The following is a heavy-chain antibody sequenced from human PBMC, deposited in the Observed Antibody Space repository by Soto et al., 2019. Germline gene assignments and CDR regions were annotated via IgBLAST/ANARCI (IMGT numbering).Heavy chain of an antibody. CDR1: GGTFSSYA. D-gene: IGHD3-3*01. Sequence: QVQLVQSGAEVKKPGSSVKVSCKASGGTFSSYAISWVRQAPGQGLEWMGGIIPIFGTANYAQKFQGRVTITADESTRTDYKELSRLRSKDTAVYYCASHYDFLTYFDYWGQGTLVTVSS. J-gene: IGHJ4*02. CDR3: ASHYDFLTYFDY. V-gene: IGHV1-69*12. CDR2: IIPIFGTA.